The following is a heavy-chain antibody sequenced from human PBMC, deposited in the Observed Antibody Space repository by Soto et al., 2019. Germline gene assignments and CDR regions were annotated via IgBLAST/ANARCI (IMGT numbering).Heavy chain of an antibody. Sequence: ASVKVSCKVSGYTLTELSMHWVRQAPGKGLEWMGGFDPEDGETIYAQKFQGRVTMTEDTSTDTAYMELSSLRSEDTAVYYCATAIAAAVRDNAFDIWGQGTMVTVSS. CDR2: FDPEDGET. D-gene: IGHD6-13*01. J-gene: IGHJ3*02. CDR3: ATAIAAAVRDNAFDI. CDR1: GYTLTELS. V-gene: IGHV1-24*01.